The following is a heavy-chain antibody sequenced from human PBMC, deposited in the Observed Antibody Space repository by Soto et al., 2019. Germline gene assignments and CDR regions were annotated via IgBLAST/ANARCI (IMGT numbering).Heavy chain of an antibody. D-gene: IGHD6-13*01. J-gene: IGHJ6*02. Sequence: PSETLSLTCAVSGGSISSSNWWSWVRQPPGKGLEWIGEIYHSGSTNYNPSLKSRVTISVDKSKNQFSLKLSSVTAADTAVYYCARAAAADTSGYYYRMAVWGQGTTVTGSS. CDR2: IYHSGST. CDR1: GGSISSSNW. CDR3: ARAAAADTSGYYYRMAV. V-gene: IGHV4-4*02.